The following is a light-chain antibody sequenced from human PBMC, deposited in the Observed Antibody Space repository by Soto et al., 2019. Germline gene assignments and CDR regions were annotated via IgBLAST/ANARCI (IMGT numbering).Light chain of an antibody. CDR1: QSVSSL. J-gene: IGKJ4*01. V-gene: IGKV3-11*01. Sequence: EIVLTQSPATLPLSPGERATLSCRASQSVSSLLAWYQQKSGQPPRLLISDASNRATGVPARFSGSGSGTDFTLIISSLEPEDFAVYYCQQRSNWPLSFGGGTKVEI. CDR3: QQRSNWPLS. CDR2: DAS.